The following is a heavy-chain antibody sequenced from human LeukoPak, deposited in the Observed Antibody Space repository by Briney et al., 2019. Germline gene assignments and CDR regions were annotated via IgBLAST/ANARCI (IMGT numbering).Heavy chain of an antibody. J-gene: IGHJ4*02. Sequence: GGSLRLSCAASGFTVSSNYMSWVRQAPGKGLEWVSAISGSGGSTYYADSVKGRFTISRDNSKNTLYLRMNSLRAEDTAVYYCAISRFLEWFDYWGQGTLVTVSS. D-gene: IGHD3-3*01. CDR1: GFTVSSNY. CDR2: ISGSGGST. CDR3: AISRFLEWFDY. V-gene: IGHV3-23*01.